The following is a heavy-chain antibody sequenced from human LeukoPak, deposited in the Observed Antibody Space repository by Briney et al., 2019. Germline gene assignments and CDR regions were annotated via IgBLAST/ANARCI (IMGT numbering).Heavy chain of an antibody. V-gene: IGHV3-74*01. CDR2: INSDGSWT. CDR3: VSFYETY. Sequence: GGSLRLSCAASGDYWMHWVRQAPGKGLVWVSHINSDGSWTSYADSVKGRFTISKDNAKNTAYLQMNSLRAEDTAVYYCVSFYETYWGRGTLVTVSS. D-gene: IGHD2/OR15-2a*01. CDR1: GDYW. J-gene: IGHJ4*02.